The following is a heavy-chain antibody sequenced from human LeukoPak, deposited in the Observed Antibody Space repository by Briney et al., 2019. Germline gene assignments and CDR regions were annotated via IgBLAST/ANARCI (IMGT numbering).Heavy chain of an antibody. D-gene: IGHD3-16*01. Sequence: ASVKVSCKASGGTFSSYAISWVRQAPGQGLEWMGGIIPIFGTANYAQKFQGRVTITRDTSASTAYMELSSLRSEDTAVYYCARAVGGGVTAGGDYWGQGTLVTVSS. CDR3: ARAVGGGVTAGGDY. V-gene: IGHV1-69*05. CDR1: GGTFSSYA. J-gene: IGHJ4*02. CDR2: IIPIFGTA.